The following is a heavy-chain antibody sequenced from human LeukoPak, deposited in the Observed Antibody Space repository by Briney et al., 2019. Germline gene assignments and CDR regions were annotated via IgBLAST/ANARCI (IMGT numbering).Heavy chain of an antibody. Sequence: PGGSLRLSCAASGLTFSSHEMNWVRQAPGKGLEWVSYISRSGSTIYYAHSVKGRFTISRDNAKNSMYLQMNSLRAEDTAVYYCARDEIYYDILTGYRHFDYWGQGTLVTVFS. CDR1: GLTFSSHE. D-gene: IGHD3-9*01. J-gene: IGHJ4*02. V-gene: IGHV3-48*03. CDR3: ARDEIYYDILTGYRHFDY. CDR2: ISRSGSTI.